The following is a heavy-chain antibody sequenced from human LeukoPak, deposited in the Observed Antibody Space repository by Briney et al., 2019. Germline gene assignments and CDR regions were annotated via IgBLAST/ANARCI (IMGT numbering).Heavy chain of an antibody. V-gene: IGHV4-4*02. J-gene: IGHJ3*02. CDR2: IYHSGST. Sequence: PSGTLSLTCAVSGGSISSSNWWGWVRQPPGKGLEWIGEIYHSGSTNYNPSLKSRVTISVDKSKNQFSLKLSSVTAADTAVYYCASSGWRSNDAFDIWGQGTMVTVSS. D-gene: IGHD6-19*01. CDR3: ASSGWRSNDAFDI. CDR1: GGSISSSNW.